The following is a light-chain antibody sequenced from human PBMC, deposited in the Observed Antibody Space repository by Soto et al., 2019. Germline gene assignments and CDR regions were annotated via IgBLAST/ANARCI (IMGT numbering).Light chain of an antibody. V-gene: IGKV1-5*01. CDR3: QQYNSYWVT. J-gene: IGKJ4*01. Sequence: DIQMTQSPSTLSASGGDRVTITCRASQSISSWLAWYQQKPGKAPKLLIYDASSLESGVPSRFSGSGSGTEFTLPISSLQPDDFATYYCQQYNSYWVTFGGGTKVEIK. CDR2: DAS. CDR1: QSISSW.